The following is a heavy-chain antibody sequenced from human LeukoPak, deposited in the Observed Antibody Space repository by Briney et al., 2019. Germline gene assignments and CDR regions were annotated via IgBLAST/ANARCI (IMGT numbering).Heavy chain of an antibody. CDR2: IYSGGWT. D-gene: IGHD3-22*01. V-gene: IGHV3-53*01. Sequence: PGGSLRLSCAASGFAVSLTYMNWVRQAPGKGLEWVSVIYSGGWTYYADSVKGRFTISRDNAKKSLYLQMNSLRGEDTAVYYCARYHYDGRGFDCWGQGTLVTVSS. CDR3: ARYHYDGRGFDC. CDR1: GFAVSLTY. J-gene: IGHJ5*01.